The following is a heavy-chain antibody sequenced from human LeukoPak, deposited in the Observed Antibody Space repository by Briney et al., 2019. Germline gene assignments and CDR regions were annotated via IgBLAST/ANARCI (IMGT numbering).Heavy chain of an antibody. CDR1: GGSISSYY. Sequence: SETLSLTCTVSGGSISSYYWSWIRQPPGKGLEWIGYIYYSGSTNYNPSLKSRVTISVDTSKNQFSLKLSSVTAADTAVYYCASFSGFGYWGQGTLVTVSS. CDR2: IYYSGST. D-gene: IGHD6-19*01. V-gene: IGHV4-59*01. CDR3: ASFSGFGY. J-gene: IGHJ4*02.